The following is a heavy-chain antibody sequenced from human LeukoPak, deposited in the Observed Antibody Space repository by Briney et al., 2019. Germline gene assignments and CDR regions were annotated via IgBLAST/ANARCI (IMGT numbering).Heavy chain of an antibody. D-gene: IGHD3-22*01. Sequence: GGSLRLSCAASGFSFSNYAMSWVRQAPGKGLEWVSASGSGGSTYYADSVKGRFSVSRDNSKNTLFLQMNSLRAEDTALYYCAYGSSVYFFDLWGQGTLVTVSS. CDR1: GFSFSNYA. V-gene: IGHV3-23*01. CDR2: SGSGGST. J-gene: IGHJ4*02. CDR3: AYGSSVYFFDL.